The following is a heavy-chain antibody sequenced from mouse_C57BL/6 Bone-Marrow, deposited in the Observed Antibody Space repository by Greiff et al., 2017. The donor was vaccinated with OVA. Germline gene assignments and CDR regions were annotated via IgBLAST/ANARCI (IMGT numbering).Heavy chain of an antibody. J-gene: IGHJ3*01. D-gene: IGHD1-1*01. CDR1: GYTFTSYW. V-gene: IGHV1-61*01. Sequence: QVQLQQPGAELVRPGSSVKLSCKASGYTFTSYWMDWVKQRPGQGLEWIGNIYPSDSETHYNQKFKDKATLTVDKSSTTAYMQLSSLTSEDSAVYYCARRDYYGSSRAYWGQGTLVTVSA. CDR2: IYPSDSET. CDR3: ARRDYYGSSRAY.